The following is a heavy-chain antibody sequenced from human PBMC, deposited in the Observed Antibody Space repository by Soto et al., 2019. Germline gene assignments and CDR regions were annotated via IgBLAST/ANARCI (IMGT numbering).Heavy chain of an antibody. CDR2: IYWDDDE. CDR1: GFSLSTSGMG. D-gene: IGHD4-17*01. Sequence: QITLKESGPTLVKPTQTLTLTCTFSGFSLSTSGMGVGWIRQHPGKALEWLAHIYWDDDEHYIPPLKSRLTIPTGASKNRLFPTMTNMNPVGTATYYGSRTRVGATTGHFDYWGQGTLVTVSS. V-gene: IGHV2-5*02. CDR3: SRTRVGATTGHFDY. J-gene: IGHJ4*02.